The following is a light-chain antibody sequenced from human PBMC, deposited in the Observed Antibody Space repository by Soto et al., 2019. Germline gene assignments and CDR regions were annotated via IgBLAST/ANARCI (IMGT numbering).Light chain of an antibody. Sequence: EIVMTQSPATLSVSPGERAILSCRASQSVSINLAWYQQKPGQAPRLFIYGASTRATGVPARFSGGGSGAEYTLTISSLQSEDFAVYYCQQYDKRPRTFGQGIKVDIK. CDR1: QSVSIN. CDR3: QQYDKRPRT. CDR2: GAS. V-gene: IGKV3-15*01. J-gene: IGKJ1*01.